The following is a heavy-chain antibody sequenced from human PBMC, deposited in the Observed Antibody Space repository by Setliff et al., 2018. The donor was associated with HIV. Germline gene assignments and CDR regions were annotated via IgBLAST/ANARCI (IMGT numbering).Heavy chain of an antibody. J-gene: IGHJ4*02. CDR3: ARGGITAYYVDH. CDR2: TYYRSKWYT. CDR1: GGSVTSDSAA. Sequence: PSQTLPLTCSISGGSVTSDSAAWNWIRQSPSRGLEWLARTYYRSKWYTDSAVSVKSRITINPDTSRNQFFLPLSSVIPDDSAVYFCARGGITAYYVDHWAQGTLVTVSS. V-gene: IGHV6-1*01. D-gene: IGHD2-21*02.